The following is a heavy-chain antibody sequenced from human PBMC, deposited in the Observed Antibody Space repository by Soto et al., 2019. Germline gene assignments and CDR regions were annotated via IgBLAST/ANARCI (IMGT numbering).Heavy chain of an antibody. CDR1: GFNFDDYA. V-gene: IGHV3-21*01. Sequence: GGSLRLSCAASGFNFDDYAMHWVRRAPGKGLEWVSAISSSSSYIYYADSVKGRFTISRDNAKNSLYLQMNSLRAEDTAVYYCARERSGYYSEKFDYWGQGTLVTVS. J-gene: IGHJ4*02. CDR2: ISSSSSYI. D-gene: IGHD3-22*01. CDR3: ARERSGYYSEKFDY.